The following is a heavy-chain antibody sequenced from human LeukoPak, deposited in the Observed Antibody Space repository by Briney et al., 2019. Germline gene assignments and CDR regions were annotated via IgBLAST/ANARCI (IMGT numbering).Heavy chain of an antibody. CDR3: ARSPLRYFDWLTAGHCDY. CDR2: ISAYNGNT. Sequence: GASVKVSCKASGYTFTSYGISWVRQAPGQGLEWMGWISAYNGNTNYAQKLQGRVTMTTDTSTSTAYMELRSLRSDDTAVYYCARSPLRYFDWLTAGHCDYWGQGTLVTVSS. V-gene: IGHV1-18*01. J-gene: IGHJ4*02. D-gene: IGHD3-9*01. CDR1: GYTFTSYG.